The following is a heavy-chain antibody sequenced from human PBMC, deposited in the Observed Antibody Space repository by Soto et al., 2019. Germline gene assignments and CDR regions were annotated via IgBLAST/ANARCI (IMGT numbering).Heavy chain of an antibody. D-gene: IGHD6-13*01. V-gene: IGHV4-34*01. CDR1: GGSFSGYY. J-gene: IGHJ6*02. CDR2: INHSGST. CDR3: ARNDIAAAWFREYYYYGMDV. Sequence: QVQLQQWGAGLLKPSETLSLTCAVYGGSFSGYYWSWIRQPPGKGLEWIGEINHSGSTNYNPSLKSRVTISVDTSKNQFSLKMSSVTAADTAVYYCARNDIAAAWFREYYYYGMDVWGQGTTVTVSS.